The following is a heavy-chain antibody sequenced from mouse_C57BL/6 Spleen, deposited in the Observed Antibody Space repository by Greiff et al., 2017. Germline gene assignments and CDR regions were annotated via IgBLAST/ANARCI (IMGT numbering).Heavy chain of an antibody. CDR1: GFTFSHYW. CDR3: TGSTDGDEAPYYFDY. Sequence: EVQRVESGGGLVQPGGSMKLSCVASGFTFSHYWMNWVRQSPEKGLEWVAQIRLNSDNYATHDAESVKGRFTISRDDSKSSVYRQMNNLRAEDTGIYYCTGSTDGDEAPYYFDYWGQGTTLTVSS. J-gene: IGHJ2*01. CDR2: IRLNSDNYAT. V-gene: IGHV6-3*01. D-gene: IGHD2-13*01.